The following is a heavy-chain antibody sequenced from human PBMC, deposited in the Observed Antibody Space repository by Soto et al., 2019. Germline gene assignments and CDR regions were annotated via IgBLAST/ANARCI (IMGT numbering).Heavy chain of an antibody. D-gene: IGHD6-19*01. J-gene: IGHJ4*02. CDR1: GGSFSGYY. CDR2: INHSGST. Sequence: SETLSLTCAVYGGSFSGYYWSWIRQPPGKGLEWIGEINHSGSTNYNPSLKSRVTISVDTSKNQFSLKLSSVTAADTAVYYCARDIAVAGTGYWGQGTLVTVSS. V-gene: IGHV4-34*01. CDR3: ARDIAVAGTGY.